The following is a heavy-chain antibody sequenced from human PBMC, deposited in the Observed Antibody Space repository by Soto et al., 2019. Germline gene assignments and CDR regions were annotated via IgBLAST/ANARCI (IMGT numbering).Heavy chain of an antibody. CDR3: AKRFQMYWNYDAFHV. V-gene: IGHV3-23*01. J-gene: IGHJ3*01. Sequence: PGGSLRLSCAVSVFTFSNYAMSWVRQSPGKGLEWVSHITAGGTTYYADSVKGRFIISRDSSRNTLYLQMNSLRAEDTALYYCAKRFQMYWNYDAFHVWGQGTMVTVSS. D-gene: IGHD1-7*01. CDR2: ITAGGTT. CDR1: VFTFSNYA.